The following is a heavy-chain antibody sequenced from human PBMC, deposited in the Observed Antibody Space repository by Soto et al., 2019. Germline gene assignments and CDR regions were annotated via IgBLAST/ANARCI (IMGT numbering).Heavy chain of an antibody. D-gene: IGHD3-10*01. CDR2: ISGSGGIT. CDR3: ENQAPICFGEPSPFDY. Sequence: GGSLRLSCAASGFTFSSYAMSWVRQAPGKGLEWVSAISGSGGITYYADSVKGRFTISRDNSKNTLYLQMNSLRAEDTAVYYCENQAPICFGEPSPFDYWGQGNLVTVSS. CDR1: GFTFSSYA. V-gene: IGHV3-23*01. J-gene: IGHJ4*02.